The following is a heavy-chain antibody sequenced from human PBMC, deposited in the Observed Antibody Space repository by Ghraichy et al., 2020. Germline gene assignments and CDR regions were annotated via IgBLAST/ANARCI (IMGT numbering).Heavy chain of an antibody. Sequence: SVKVSCKAAGGPFSSHATCWVRQAPGQGLEWMGGIIPIFGTANYAQKFQGRVTITADESTSTAYMELSSLRSEDTAVYYCARGHIVVVVAATGGAFDIWGQG. D-gene: IGHD2-15*01. V-gene: IGHV1-69*13. CDR1: GGPFSSHA. CDR2: IIPIFGTA. CDR3: ARGHIVVVVAATGGAFDI. J-gene: IGHJ3*02.